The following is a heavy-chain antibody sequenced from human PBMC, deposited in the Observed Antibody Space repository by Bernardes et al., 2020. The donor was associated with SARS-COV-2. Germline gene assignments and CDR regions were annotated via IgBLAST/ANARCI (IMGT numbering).Heavy chain of an antibody. V-gene: IGHV3-7*04. J-gene: IGHJ4*02. CDR2: INQDGSEK. CDR1: GFTFSDYW. CDR3: ARGGQWLVEGFDY. D-gene: IGHD6-19*01. Sequence: GSLRLSCAASGFTFSDYWLTWVRLAPGKGLEWVANINQDGSEKHYVDSVKGRFTISRDNSLSLQMNSLRVEDTAVYYCARGGQWLVEGFDYWGQGTLVTVSS.